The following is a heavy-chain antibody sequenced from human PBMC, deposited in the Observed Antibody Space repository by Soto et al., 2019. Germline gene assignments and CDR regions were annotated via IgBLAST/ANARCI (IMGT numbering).Heavy chain of an antibody. CDR2: IYYSGST. CDR1: GGSISSGGYY. Sequence: SETLSLTCTVSGGSISSGGYYWSWIRQHPGKGLEWIGYIYYSGSTYYNPSLKSRVTISVDTSKNQFSLKLSSVTAADTAVYYCARDRRGHSYEVGGIDVWGQGTTVTVSS. CDR3: ARDRRGHSYEVGGIDV. V-gene: IGHV4-31*03. J-gene: IGHJ6*02. D-gene: IGHD5-18*01.